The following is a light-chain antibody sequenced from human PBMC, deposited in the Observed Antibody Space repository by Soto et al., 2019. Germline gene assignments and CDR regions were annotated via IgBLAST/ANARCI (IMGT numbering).Light chain of an antibody. CDR1: QTVFYSSNNKNY. V-gene: IGKV4-1*01. CDR3: QQYGSPYT. CDR2: WAS. Sequence: DIVMTQSPDSLAVSLGERATINCRSSQTVFYSSNNKNYLAWYQQKPGQPPKLLIYWASARDSGVPDRFSGSGSGTDFTLTISRLEPEDFAVYYCQQYGSPYTFGQGTKLEIK. J-gene: IGKJ2*01.